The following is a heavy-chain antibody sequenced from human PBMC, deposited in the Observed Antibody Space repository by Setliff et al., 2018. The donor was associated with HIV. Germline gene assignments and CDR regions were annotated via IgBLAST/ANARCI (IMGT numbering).Heavy chain of an antibody. Sequence: PGGSLRLSCAASGFTFSSSWMTWVRQAPGRGLAYVAGMNREGSEKGYADSVKGRVSISRDNAKNSLYLQMSSLRTEDTAVYFCARDPAFGAFDIWGQGTMVTVSS. D-gene: IGHD3-10*01. CDR3: ARDPAFGAFDI. CDR2: MNREGSEK. CDR1: GFTFSSSW. V-gene: IGHV3-7*04. J-gene: IGHJ3*02.